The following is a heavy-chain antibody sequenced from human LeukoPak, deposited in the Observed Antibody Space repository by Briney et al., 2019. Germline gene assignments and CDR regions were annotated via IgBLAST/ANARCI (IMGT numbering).Heavy chain of an antibody. Sequence: PSETLSLTCTVSGYSISSGYYWGWIRQPPGKGLEWIGSIYHSGSTYYNPSLKSRVTISVDTSKNQFSLKLSSVTAADTAVYYCARDPDSSGYYVVDYWGQGTLVTVSS. J-gene: IGHJ4*02. CDR1: GYSISSGYY. V-gene: IGHV4-38-2*02. CDR3: ARDPDSSGYYVVDY. CDR2: IYHSGST. D-gene: IGHD3-22*01.